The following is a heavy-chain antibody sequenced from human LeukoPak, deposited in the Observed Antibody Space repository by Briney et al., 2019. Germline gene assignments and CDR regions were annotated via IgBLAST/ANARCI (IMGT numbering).Heavy chain of an antibody. V-gene: IGHV3-53*01. J-gene: IGHJ4*02. CDR1: GFTVSSNY. CDR2: IYSGGST. D-gene: IGHD5-18*01. CDR3: ARDNRYSYGYFSHFDY. Sequence: GGSLRLSCAASGFTVSSNYMSWVRQAPGKGLEWVSVIYSGGSTYYADSVKGRFTISRNSSKNTLYLQMNSLRAEDTAVYYCARDNRYSYGYFSHFDYWGQGTLVTVSS.